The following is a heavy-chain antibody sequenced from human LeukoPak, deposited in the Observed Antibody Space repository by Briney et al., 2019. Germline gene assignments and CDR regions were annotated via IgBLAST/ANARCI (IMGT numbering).Heavy chain of an antibody. CDR1: GGSITSGIDY. CDR2: IYYSTST. D-gene: IGHD2-2*02. CDR3: ARHQCSGTRCYNFYFYGMDV. V-gene: IGHV4-39*01. Sequence: PSETLSLTCTVSGGSITSGIDYWGWVRQPPGKGLEWIATIYYSTSTQYNPSLKSRVTMSVDTSKNQFSLKLSSMTAADTTVYYCARHQCSGTRCYNFYFYGMDVWGQGTTVTVSS. J-gene: IGHJ6*02.